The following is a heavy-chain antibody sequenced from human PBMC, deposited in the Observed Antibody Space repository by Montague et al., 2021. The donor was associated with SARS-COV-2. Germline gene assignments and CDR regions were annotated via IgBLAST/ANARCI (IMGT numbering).Heavy chain of an antibody. V-gene: IGHV4-34*01. Sequence: SETLSLTCAVYGGSFSGYYWSWIRQPPGKGLEWIGEINHSGSTNYNSSLKSRVTISVDTSKNQFSLKLSSVTAADTAVYYCARAQNTCFIANCVNYFEVWGLGALVTVSS. CDR3: ARAQNTCFIANCVNYFEV. D-gene: IGHD1-1*01. J-gene: IGHJ4*02. CDR1: GGSFSGYY. CDR2: INHSGST.